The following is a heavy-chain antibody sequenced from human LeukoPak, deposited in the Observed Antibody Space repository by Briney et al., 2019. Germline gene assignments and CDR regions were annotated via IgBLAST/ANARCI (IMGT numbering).Heavy chain of an antibody. CDR1: GFTFSSYG. V-gene: IGHV3-30*02. J-gene: IGHJ4*02. D-gene: IGHD2-2*01. CDR3: AETPDIVVVPADY. CDR2: IRYDGSNK. Sequence: GGSLRLSCAASGFTFSSYGMHWVRQAPGKGLEWVAFIRYDGSNKYYADSVKGRFTISRDNSKNTLYLQMNSLRAEDTAVYYCAETPDIVVVPADYWGQGTLVTVSS.